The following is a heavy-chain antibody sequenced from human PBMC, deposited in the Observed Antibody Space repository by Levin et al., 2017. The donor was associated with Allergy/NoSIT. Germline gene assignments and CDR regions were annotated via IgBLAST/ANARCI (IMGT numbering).Heavy chain of an antibody. CDR3: AKDEWELPTAGESYFDY. CDR2: ISYDGSNK. D-gene: IGHD1-26*01. J-gene: IGHJ4*02. Sequence: PGGSLRLSCAASGFTFSSYGMHWVRQAPGKGLEWVAVISYDGSNKYYADSVKGRFTISRDNSKNTLYLQMNSLRAEDTAVYYCAKDEWELPTAGESYFDYWGQGTLVTVSS. V-gene: IGHV3-30*18. CDR1: GFTFSSYG.